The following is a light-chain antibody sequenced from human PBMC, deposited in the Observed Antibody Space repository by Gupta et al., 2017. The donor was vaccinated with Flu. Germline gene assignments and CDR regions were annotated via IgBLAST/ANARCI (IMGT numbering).Light chain of an antibody. CDR1: QSVRNSY. J-gene: IGKJ4*01. CDR2: GAS. Sequence: EIVLTQSPGTLSLSPGERATFSCRASQSVRNSYLAWYQQKTGQAPRVLIYGASTRATGIPDRFSGGGSGTDFTLTISRLEPEDFAVYYCQQDGSSVTFGGGTKVEIK. CDR3: QQDGSSVT. V-gene: IGKV3-20*01.